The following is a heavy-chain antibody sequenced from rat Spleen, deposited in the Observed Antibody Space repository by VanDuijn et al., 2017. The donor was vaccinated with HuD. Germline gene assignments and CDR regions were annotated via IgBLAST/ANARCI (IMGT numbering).Heavy chain of an antibody. V-gene: IGHV2-30*01. CDR1: GFSLTSYN. Sequence: QVQLKESGPGLVQPSQTLSLTCTVSGFSLTSYNVHWVRQPTGKGLEWMGIIWTGGSTDYNSALKSRLSISRDTSKSQVFLKMNSLPTEDTATYYCGRDRYYGYNHWYFDFWGPGTMVTVSS. D-gene: IGHD1-9*01. J-gene: IGHJ1*01. CDR3: GRDRYYGYNHWYFDF. CDR2: IWTGGST.